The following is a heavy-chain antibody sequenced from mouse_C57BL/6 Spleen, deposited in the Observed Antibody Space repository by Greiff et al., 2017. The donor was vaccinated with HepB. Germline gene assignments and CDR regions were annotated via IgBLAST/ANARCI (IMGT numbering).Heavy chain of an antibody. CDR2: ISYDGSN. Sequence: EVKLQESGPGLVKPSQSLSLTCSVTGYSITSGYYWNWIRQFPGNKLEWMGYISYDGSNNYNPSLKNRISITRDTSKNQFFLKLNSVTTEDTATYYCARWGYDYEGYYFDYWGQGTTLTVSS. CDR1: GYSITSGYY. J-gene: IGHJ2*01. V-gene: IGHV3-6*01. CDR3: ARWGYDYEGYYFDY. D-gene: IGHD2-4*01.